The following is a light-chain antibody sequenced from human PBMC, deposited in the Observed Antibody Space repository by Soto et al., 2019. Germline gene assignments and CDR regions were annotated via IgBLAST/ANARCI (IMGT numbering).Light chain of an antibody. CDR1: QSVSSSY. V-gene: IGKV3-20*01. CDR2: GAS. Sequence: EIVLTQSPGTLSLSPGERATLSCRASQSVSSSYLAWYQQKPGQAPRLLIYGASSRATGITDRFSGSGSGTDFTLTISRLEREDCAVYYCQQYGSSPLTFGQGTKVEIK. J-gene: IGKJ1*01. CDR3: QQYGSSPLT.